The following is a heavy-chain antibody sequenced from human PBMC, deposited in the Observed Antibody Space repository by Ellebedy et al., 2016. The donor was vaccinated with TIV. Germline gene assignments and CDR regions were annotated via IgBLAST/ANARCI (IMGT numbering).Heavy chain of an antibody. CDR1: GFTFSSYW. Sequence: GESLKISXTVSGFTFSSYWMHWVRQAPGKGLVWVSRINRDGISTIYADSVKGRFTITRDNAKNSLSLQMNSLRAEDTAVYYCASDPYGDFYFDFWGQGTLVTVSS. V-gene: IGHV3-74*01. J-gene: IGHJ4*02. CDR2: INRDGIST. D-gene: IGHD4-17*01. CDR3: ASDPYGDFYFDF.